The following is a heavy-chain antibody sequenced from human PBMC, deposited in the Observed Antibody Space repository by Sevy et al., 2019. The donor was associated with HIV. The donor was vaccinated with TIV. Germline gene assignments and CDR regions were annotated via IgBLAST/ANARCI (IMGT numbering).Heavy chain of an antibody. Sequence: GESLKISCKGSGYSFTSYWIGWVRQMPGKGLEWMGIIYPGDSDTRYSPSFQGQVTISADKSISTAYLQWSSLKASDTAMYYCAVLDRAYCGGDCPPRGGVDYWGQGTLVTVSS. CDR2: IYPGDSDT. J-gene: IGHJ4*02. CDR1: GYSFTSYW. D-gene: IGHD2-21*02. CDR3: AVLDRAYCGGDCPPRGGVDY. V-gene: IGHV5-51*01.